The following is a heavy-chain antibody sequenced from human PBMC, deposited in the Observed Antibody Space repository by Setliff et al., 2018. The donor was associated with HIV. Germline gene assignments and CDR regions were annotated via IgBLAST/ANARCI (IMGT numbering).Heavy chain of an antibody. V-gene: IGHV1-69*13. CDR3: ARGTWMQARWWFDF. Sequence: GASVKVSCKASGGTFNNYAISWVRQAPGQGLEWMGGIIPILGTTNYAQKIQGRVKFSADESTGTAYMDLTRLRVDDTAIYYCARGTWMQARWWFDFWGQGTLVTVSS. J-gene: IGHJ5*01. CDR2: IIPILGTT. D-gene: IGHD5-18*01. CDR1: GGTFNNYA.